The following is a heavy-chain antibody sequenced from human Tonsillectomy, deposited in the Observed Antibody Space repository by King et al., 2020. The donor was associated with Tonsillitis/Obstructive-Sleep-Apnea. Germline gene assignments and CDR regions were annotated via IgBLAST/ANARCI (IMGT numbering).Heavy chain of an antibody. CDR1: GGSFSGYY. CDR3: ARRGTIFGVVRRGSYYYYMDV. D-gene: IGHD3-3*01. CDR2: INHSGST. J-gene: IGHJ6*03. V-gene: IGHV4-34*01. Sequence: VQLQQWGAGLLKPSETLSLTCAVYGGSFSGYYWSWIRQPPGKGPEWIGEINHSGSTNYNPSLKSRVTISVDTSKNQFSLKLSSVTAADTAVYYCARRGTIFGVVRRGSYYYYMDVWGKGTTVTVSS.